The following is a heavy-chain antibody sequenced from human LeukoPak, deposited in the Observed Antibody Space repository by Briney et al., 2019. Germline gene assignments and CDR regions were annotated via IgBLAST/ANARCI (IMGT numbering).Heavy chain of an antibody. CDR3: ARDFRVGATLGFIY. J-gene: IGHJ4*02. CDR2: ISSSGSTI. V-gene: IGHV3-48*03. CDR1: GFTFSSYE. Sequence: PGGSLRLSCAASGFTFSSYEMNWVRQAPGKGLEWVSYISSSGSTIYYADSVKGRFTISRDNAKNSLYLQMNSLRAEDTAVYYCARDFRVGATLGFIYWGQGTLVTVSS. D-gene: IGHD1-26*01.